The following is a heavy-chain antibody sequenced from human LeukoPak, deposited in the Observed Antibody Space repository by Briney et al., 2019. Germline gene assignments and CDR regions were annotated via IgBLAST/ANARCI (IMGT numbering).Heavy chain of an antibody. V-gene: IGHV4-59*02. J-gene: IGHJ4*02. CDR2: IYYTGSG. CDR3: ARTRTRFDY. CDR1: GGSVSSYY. Sequence: SETLSLTCTVSGGSVSSYYWSWIRQPPGKGLEWIGYIYYTGSGNNSPSLKSRVTMSVDTSMNHFSLGLSSVTAVDTAVYYCARTRTRFDYWGQGTLVTVSS.